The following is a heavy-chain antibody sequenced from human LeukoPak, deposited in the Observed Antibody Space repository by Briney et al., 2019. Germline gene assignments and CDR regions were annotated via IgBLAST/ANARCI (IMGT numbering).Heavy chain of an antibody. CDR2: ISAYNGNT. CDR3: ARDLKVAGYYYYYYMDV. D-gene: IGHD6-19*01. V-gene: IGHV1-18*01. CDR1: GYTFTSYG. Sequence: ASVKVSCKASGYTFTSYGISWVRQPPGQGLEWMGWISAYNGNTNYAQKLQGRVTMTTDTSTSIAYMELRSLRSDDTAVYYCARDLKVAGYYYYYYMDVWGKGSTASVSS. J-gene: IGHJ6*03.